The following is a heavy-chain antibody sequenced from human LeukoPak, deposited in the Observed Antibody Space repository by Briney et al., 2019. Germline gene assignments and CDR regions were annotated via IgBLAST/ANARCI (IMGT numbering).Heavy chain of an antibody. CDR1: VGSFSDSY. V-gene: IGHV4-34*01. Sequence: SETLSLTCAVYVGSFSDSYWTWIRQPPGKGLEWVAEINHSGATDYNPALKSRVSISVDPSKKQFSLRLNSVTVADTAVYYCARRRPIAMKGYFNWSFDLWGRGTLVTVSS. CDR2: INHSGAT. CDR3: ARRRPIAMKGYFNWSFDL. J-gene: IGHJ2*01. D-gene: IGHD6-13*01.